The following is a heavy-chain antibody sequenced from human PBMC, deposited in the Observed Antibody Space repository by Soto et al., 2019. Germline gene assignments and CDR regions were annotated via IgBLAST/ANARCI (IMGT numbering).Heavy chain of an antibody. V-gene: IGHV5-51*01. D-gene: IGHD3-22*01. CDR3: ARSGRDSSGYYQYFDY. CDR2: IYPGDSDT. J-gene: IGHJ4*02. CDR1: GYSFTSYW. Sequence: GESLKISCKGSGYSFTSYWIGWVRQMPGKGLEWMGIIYPGDSDTRYSPSFQGQVTISADKSISTAYLQWSSLKASDTAMYYCARSGRDSSGYYQYFDYWGQGTLVTVSS.